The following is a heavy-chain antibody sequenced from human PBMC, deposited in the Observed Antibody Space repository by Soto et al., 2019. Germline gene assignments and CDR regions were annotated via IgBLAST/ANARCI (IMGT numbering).Heavy chain of an antibody. Sequence: QVQLQESGPGLVKPSQTLSLTCTVSGGSISSGGYYWSWIRQQPGKGLEWIGYIYYSGITYYNPSLKSRVTISVDTSKNQFSLKLSSVTAADTAVYYCARKATVTTCFDYWGQGTLVTVSS. V-gene: IGHV4-31*03. CDR3: ARKATVTTCFDY. J-gene: IGHJ4*02. CDR1: GGSISSGGYY. D-gene: IGHD4-17*01. CDR2: IYYSGIT.